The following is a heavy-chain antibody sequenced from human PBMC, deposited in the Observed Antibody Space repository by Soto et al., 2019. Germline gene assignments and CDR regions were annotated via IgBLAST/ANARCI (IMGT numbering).Heavy chain of an antibody. J-gene: IGHJ4*02. CDR1: GFTFSSYS. Sequence: EVQLVESGGGLVKPGGSLRLSCAASGFTFSSYSMNWVRQAPGKGLEWVSSISSSSSYIYYADSVKGRFTISRDNAKKPLYLQMNGLRAEDTAVYYCARDPPGGAWYYFDYWGQGTLVTVSS. CDR3: ARDPPGGAWYYFDY. D-gene: IGHD1-26*01. CDR2: ISSSSSYI. V-gene: IGHV3-21*01.